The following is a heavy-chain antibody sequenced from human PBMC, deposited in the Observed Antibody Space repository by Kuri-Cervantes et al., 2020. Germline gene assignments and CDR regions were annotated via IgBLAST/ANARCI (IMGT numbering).Heavy chain of an antibody. CDR2: ISWNSGSI. J-gene: IGHJ4*01. D-gene: IGHD5-12*01. CDR3: VCVVDSGYEMGTFDY. Sequence: SLKISCAASGFTFDVYAMHWVRQAPGKGLEWVSGISWNSGSIGYADSVKGRFTISRDNAKNSLYLQMNSLRAEDTAVYYCVCVVDSGYEMGTFDYWGQGTLVTVSS. CDR1: GFTFDVYA. V-gene: IGHV3-9*01.